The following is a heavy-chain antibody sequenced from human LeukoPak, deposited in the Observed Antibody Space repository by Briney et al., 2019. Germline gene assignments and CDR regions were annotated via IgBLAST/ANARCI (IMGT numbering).Heavy chain of an antibody. CDR2: ISYDGSNE. CDR1: GFTFSSYV. D-gene: IGHD4-17*01. J-gene: IGHJ4*02. CDR3: ARVVDHDYGDYYLDY. Sequence: GGSLRLSCAASGFTFSSYVMHWVRQAPGKGLEWVAIISYDGSNEYYADSVKGRFTISRDNSKNTLYLQMNSLRAEDTAVYYCARVVDHDYGDYYLDYWGQGTLVTVSS. V-gene: IGHV3-30*14.